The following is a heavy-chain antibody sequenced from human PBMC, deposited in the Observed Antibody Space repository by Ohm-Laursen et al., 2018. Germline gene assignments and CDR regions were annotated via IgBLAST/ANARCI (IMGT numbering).Heavy chain of an antibody. Sequence: SLRLSCSASGFTFSSYSINWVRQAPGKGLEWLSYINSVSSHRYEGDSARGRFTMSRDNAKNSVDLQLTSLRVEDTAVYYCARSVSNSGYFRHDAFDLWGQGTMLIVSS. CDR2: INSVSSHR. CDR1: GFTFSSYS. D-gene: IGHD3-22*01. J-gene: IGHJ3*01. CDR3: ARSVSNSGYFRHDAFDL. V-gene: IGHV3-48*01.